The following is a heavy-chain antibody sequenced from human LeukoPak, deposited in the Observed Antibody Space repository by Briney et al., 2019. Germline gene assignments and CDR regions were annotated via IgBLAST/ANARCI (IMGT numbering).Heavy chain of an antibody. Sequence: GGSLRLSCAASGFTFTSYSMNWVRQAPGKGLEWVSTISGGGGSTYYADSVKGRFTISRDNSKNTLYLQVNSLRAEDTAVYYCAKGGKWDITPFDYWGQGTLVTASS. V-gene: IGHV3-23*01. J-gene: IGHJ4*02. D-gene: IGHD1-26*01. CDR1: GFTFTSYS. CDR2: ISGGGGST. CDR3: AKGGKWDITPFDY.